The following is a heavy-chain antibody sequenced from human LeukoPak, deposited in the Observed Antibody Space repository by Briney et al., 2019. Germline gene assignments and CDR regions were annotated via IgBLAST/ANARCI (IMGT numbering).Heavy chain of an antibody. CDR2: IYSGGGK. J-gene: IGHJ4*02. D-gene: IGHD4-17*01. Sequence: GGSLRLSCAASGFTVRNTYMNWVSHAPGKGLEWVSVIYSGGGKYYADSVKGRFTISRDNSKNTLYLQMNSLRAEDTAVYYCVRDDRRYGDYGYFDYWGQGTLVTVSS. CDR1: GFTVRNTY. CDR3: VRDDRRYGDYGYFDY. V-gene: IGHV3-66*01.